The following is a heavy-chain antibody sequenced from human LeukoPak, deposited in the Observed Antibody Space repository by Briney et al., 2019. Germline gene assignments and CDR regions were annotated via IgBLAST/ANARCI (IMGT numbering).Heavy chain of an antibody. Sequence: SGPTLVNPTHTLTLTCTFSGFALSPTGMRVNWIRQPPGKALEWLARIDWDDTKVYNSSLRTRLTISKDTSKNQVVLTMTNVESVDTATYYCARTTVGATIDAFDIWGQGTMVTVSS. J-gene: IGHJ3*02. CDR2: IDWDDTK. V-gene: IGHV2-70*04. D-gene: IGHD1-26*01. CDR3: ARTTVGATIDAFDI. CDR1: GFALSPTGMR.